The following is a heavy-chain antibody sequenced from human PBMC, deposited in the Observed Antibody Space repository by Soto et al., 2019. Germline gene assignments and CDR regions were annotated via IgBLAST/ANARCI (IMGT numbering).Heavy chain of an antibody. Sequence: PSETLSLTCTVSGGSISSYYWSWVRQPPGKGLEWIGYIYYSGSTHYNPSLKSRVTISVDTSKNHFSLKLSSVTAADTAVYYCARTVGVERRWFDPWGQGTLVTVSS. J-gene: IGHJ5*02. V-gene: IGHV4-59*08. CDR1: GGSISSYY. D-gene: IGHD1-1*01. CDR3: ARTVGVERRWFDP. CDR2: IYYSGST.